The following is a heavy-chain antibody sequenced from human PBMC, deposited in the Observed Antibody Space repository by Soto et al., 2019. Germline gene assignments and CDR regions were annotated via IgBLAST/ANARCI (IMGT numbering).Heavy chain of an antibody. J-gene: IGHJ4*02. D-gene: IGHD3-22*01. CDR2: IYHSGTT. CDR1: GDSMRSNNW. Sequence: PSETLSLTCAVSGDSMRSNNWWSWVRQPPGKGLEWIGEIYHSGTTNYNPSLKGRVTISVDKSKNQFSLRLNSVTAADTAFYYCARGGYDSSGYYFRLDYWGQGTLVTVSS. V-gene: IGHV4-4*02. CDR3: ARGGYDSSGYYFRLDY.